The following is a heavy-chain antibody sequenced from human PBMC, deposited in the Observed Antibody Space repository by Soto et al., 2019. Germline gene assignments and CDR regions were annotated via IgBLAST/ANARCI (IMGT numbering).Heavy chain of an antibody. J-gene: IGHJ6*02. Sequence: AASLRLSCAPSGSHFCSYWIHWVRPAPGKELVWVSRINSDGISTSYADSVKGRFTISRDNAKNTLYLQMNSLRAEDTAVYYCARSGYHDSSGYPTRYGMDGWGQGTKVTVSS. CDR1: GSHFCSYW. D-gene: IGHD3-22*01. V-gene: IGHV3-74*01. CDR3: ARSGYHDSSGYPTRYGMDG. CDR2: INSDGIST.